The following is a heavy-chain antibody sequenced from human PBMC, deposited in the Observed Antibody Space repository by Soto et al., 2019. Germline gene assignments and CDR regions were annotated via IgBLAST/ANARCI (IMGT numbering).Heavy chain of an antibody. CDR2: VYYAGTT. Sequence: SETLSLTCTVSGGSITSYYWSWIRQPPGKGLEWIGFVYYAGTTTYNPSLKSRVSISVDTSKNEVSLKLTSVTAADTAVYYCARLGRYYQALDSWGQGSVVTV. J-gene: IGHJ4*02. V-gene: IGHV4-59*08. CDR3: ARLGRYYQALDS. CDR1: GGSITSYY. D-gene: IGHD2-21*01.